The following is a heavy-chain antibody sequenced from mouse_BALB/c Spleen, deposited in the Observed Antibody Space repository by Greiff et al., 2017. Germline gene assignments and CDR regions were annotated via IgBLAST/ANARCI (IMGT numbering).Heavy chain of an antibody. CDR1: GFTFSSYA. CDR3: ARGGDYDYDGNYAMDY. CDR2: ISSGGST. D-gene: IGHD2-4*01. Sequence: EVQRVESGGGLVKPGGSLKLSCAASGFTFSSYAMSWVRQTPEKRLEWVASISSGGSTYYPDSVKGRFTISRDNARNILYLQMSSLRSEDTAMYYCARGGDYDYDGNYAMDYWGQGTSVTVSS. V-gene: IGHV5-6-5*01. J-gene: IGHJ4*01.